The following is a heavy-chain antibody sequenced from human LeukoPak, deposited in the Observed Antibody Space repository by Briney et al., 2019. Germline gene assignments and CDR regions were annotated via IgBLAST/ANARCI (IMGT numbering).Heavy chain of an antibody. Sequence: SETLSLTCAVYGGSFSGYYWSWIRQPPGKGLEWIGEINHSGSTYYNPSLKSRVTISVDTSKNQFSLKLSSVTAADTAVYYCARLGQLVSYWGQGTLVTVSS. J-gene: IGHJ4*02. D-gene: IGHD6-6*01. V-gene: IGHV4-34*01. CDR3: ARLGQLVSY. CDR2: INHSGST. CDR1: GGSFSGYY.